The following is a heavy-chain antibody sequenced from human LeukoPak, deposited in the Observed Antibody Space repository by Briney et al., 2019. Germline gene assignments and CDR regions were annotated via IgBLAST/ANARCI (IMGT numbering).Heavy chain of an antibody. CDR3: AREPVPRYCSGGSCQDY. CDR1: GGSISSGSYY. D-gene: IGHD2-15*01. Sequence: PSETLSLTCTVSGGSISSGSYYWSWIRQPAGKGLEWIGRIYTSGSTNYNRSLKSRVPISVDTSKNQFSLKLSSVTAADTAVYYSAREPVPRYCSGGSCQDYWSQGTLVTVSS. V-gene: IGHV4-61*02. CDR2: IYTSGST. J-gene: IGHJ4*02.